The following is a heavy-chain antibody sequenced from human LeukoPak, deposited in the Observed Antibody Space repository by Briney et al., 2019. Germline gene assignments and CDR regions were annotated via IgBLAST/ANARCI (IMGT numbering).Heavy chain of an antibody. J-gene: IGHJ4*02. Sequence: PSQTLSLTCTVSGGTISSGGYYWSWIRQPPGKGLEWIGEIKHSGGTNYNPSLKSRVTISVDTSKNQFSLKLNSVTAADTAVYYCARGSRFGELDYWGQGTLVTVSS. CDR1: GGTISSGGYY. V-gene: IGHV4-30-2*01. CDR2: IKHSGGT. D-gene: IGHD3-10*01. CDR3: ARGSRFGELDY.